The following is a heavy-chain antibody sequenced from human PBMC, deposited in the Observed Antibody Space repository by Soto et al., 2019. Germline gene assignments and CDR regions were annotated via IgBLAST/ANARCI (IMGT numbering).Heavy chain of an antibody. CDR3: AGYCISTSCYARFDY. V-gene: IGHV3-11*01. CDR2: ISSSGSTI. J-gene: IGHJ4*02. D-gene: IGHD2-2*01. Sequence: PGGSNRLSCAAAGFTCGDYDGSWIRQATGKGLEWVSYISSSGSTIYYADSVKDRFTISRDNAKNSLYLQMNSLRAEDTAVYYCAGYCISTSCYARFDYWGQGTLVTVSS. CDR1: GFTCGDYD.